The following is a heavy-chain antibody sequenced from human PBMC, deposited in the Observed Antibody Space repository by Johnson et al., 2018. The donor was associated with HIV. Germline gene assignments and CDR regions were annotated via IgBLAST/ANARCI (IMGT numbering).Heavy chain of an antibody. CDR2: VSYDGSNK. Sequence: VQLVESGGGVVQPGRSLRLSCTSALSFSGYAMHWVRQAPGKGLEWVAVVSYDGSNKYYADSVKGRFTISRDNSKNTLYLQMNSLRAEDTAMYYCARDRILTGYDAFDIWGQGTMVTVSS. J-gene: IGHJ3*02. D-gene: IGHD3-9*01. CDR1: ALSFSGYA. V-gene: IGHV3-30-3*01. CDR3: ARDRILTGYDAFDI.